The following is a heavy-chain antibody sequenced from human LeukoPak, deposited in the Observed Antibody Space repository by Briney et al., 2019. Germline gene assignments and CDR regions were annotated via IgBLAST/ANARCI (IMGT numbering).Heavy chain of an antibody. V-gene: IGHV4-39*01. J-gene: IGHJ3*02. CDR2: IYYSGST. CDR3: ARHLEMATALNDAFDI. D-gene: IGHD5-24*01. Sequence: SETLSLTCTVSGGSISSSSYYWSWIRQPPGKGLDWIGSIYYSGSTYYNPSLKNRVTISVDTSKNQFSLKLSSVTAADTAVYYCARHLEMATALNDAFDIWGQGTMVTVSS. CDR1: GGSISSSSYY.